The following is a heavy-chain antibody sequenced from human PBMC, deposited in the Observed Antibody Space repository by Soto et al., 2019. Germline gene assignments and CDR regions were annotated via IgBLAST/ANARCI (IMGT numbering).Heavy chain of an antibody. CDR3: ARGVVVATTAWFDP. J-gene: IGHJ5*02. Sequence: SGPTLVNPTQTLTLTCTFSGFSLTTILMSVSWIRQPPGKALEWLALIDWDDDKYYSTSLKTRLTISTDTSKNQVVLTMTNMDPVDTATYYCARGVVVATTAWFDPWGQGTLVTVSS. V-gene: IGHV2-70*01. CDR1: GFSLTTILMS. D-gene: IGHD2-15*01. CDR2: IDWDDDK.